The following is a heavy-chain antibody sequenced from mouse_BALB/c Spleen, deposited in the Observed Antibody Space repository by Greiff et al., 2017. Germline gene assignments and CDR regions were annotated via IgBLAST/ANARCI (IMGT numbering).Heavy chain of an antibody. J-gene: IGHJ4*01. V-gene: IGHV5-17*02. Sequence: EVQRVESGGGLVQPGGSRKLSCAASGFTFSSFGMHWVRQAPEKGLEWVAYISSGSSTIYYADTVKGRFTISRDNPKNTLFLQMTSLMSEDTAMYYCARGFMILGVDYWGQGTSVTVSS. CDR3: ARGFMILGVDY. D-gene: IGHD2-4*01. CDR1: GFTFSSFG. CDR2: ISSGSSTI.